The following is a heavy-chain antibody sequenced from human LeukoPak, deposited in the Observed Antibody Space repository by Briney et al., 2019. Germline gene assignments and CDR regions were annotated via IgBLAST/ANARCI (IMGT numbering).Heavy chain of an antibody. V-gene: IGHV3-23*01. D-gene: IGHD3-3*01. J-gene: IGHJ5*02. CDR2: ISVSGGST. CDR1: GFTFSSYA. CDR3: ARDLELITIFGLFMSRFDP. Sequence: GGSLRLSCAASGFTFSSYAMSCVREAPGEGQEWVSAISVSGGSTYYADSVKGRFTISRDNAKNSLYLQMNSLTAEDTAVYYFARDLELITIFGLFMSRFDPWGQRTLVTVSS.